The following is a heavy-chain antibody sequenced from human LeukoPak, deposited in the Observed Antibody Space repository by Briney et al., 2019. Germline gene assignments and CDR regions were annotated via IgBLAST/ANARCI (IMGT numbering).Heavy chain of an antibody. CDR2: IYYTGST. Sequence: SETLSLTCTVSDDSITSYYWSWVRQPPGKGLEWIGYIYYTGSTNYNPSLKSRVTMSVDTSKNQFSLKLTSVTAADTAVYYCARGVPSSDWGQGTLVTVSS. V-gene: IGHV4-59*12. D-gene: IGHD6-6*01. CDR1: DDSITSYY. CDR3: ARGVPSSD. J-gene: IGHJ4*02.